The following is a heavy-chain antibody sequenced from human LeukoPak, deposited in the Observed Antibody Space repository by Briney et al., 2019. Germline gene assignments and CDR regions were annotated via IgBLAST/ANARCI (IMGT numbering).Heavy chain of an antibody. CDR3: ARDIEAAGLFLDY. J-gene: IGHJ4*02. CDR1: GFTFSSYW. CDR2: IKYDGSEK. D-gene: IGHD6-13*01. V-gene: IGHV3-7*01. Sequence: TGGSLRLSCAASGFTFSSYWMTWVRQAPGKGPEWVANIKYDGSEKDYMDSVKGRFTISRDNAKYSLYLQMNSLRAEDTAVYYCARDIEAAGLFLDYWGQGTLVTVSS.